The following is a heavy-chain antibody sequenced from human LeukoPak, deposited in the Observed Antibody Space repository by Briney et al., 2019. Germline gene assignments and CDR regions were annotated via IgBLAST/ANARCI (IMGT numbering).Heavy chain of an antibody. Sequence: AETLSLTCAVYGGSFSGYYWSWIRQPPGKGLEWIGEINHSGSTNYNPSLKSRVTISVDTSKNQFSLKLSSVTAADTAVYYCARARLSWIDAFDIWGQGTMVSVSS. V-gene: IGHV4-34*01. CDR3: ARARLSWIDAFDI. CDR2: INHSGST. D-gene: IGHD6-13*01. J-gene: IGHJ3*02. CDR1: GGSFSGYY.